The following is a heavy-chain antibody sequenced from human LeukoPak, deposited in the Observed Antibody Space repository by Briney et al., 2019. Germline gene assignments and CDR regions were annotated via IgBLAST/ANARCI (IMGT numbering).Heavy chain of an antibody. CDR3: ARDRHIAAAVYYYYMDV. CDR2: INAYNGNT. CDR1: GYSFTAQY. J-gene: IGHJ6*03. Sequence: ASVKVSCKASGYSFTAQYMHWLRQAPGQGLEWMGWINAYNGNTDYAQRVQGRVTMTTDTSTSTAYMEVRSLRSDDTAVYYCARDRHIAAAVYYYYMDVWGKGTPVTVSS. V-gene: IGHV1-18*01. D-gene: IGHD6-13*01.